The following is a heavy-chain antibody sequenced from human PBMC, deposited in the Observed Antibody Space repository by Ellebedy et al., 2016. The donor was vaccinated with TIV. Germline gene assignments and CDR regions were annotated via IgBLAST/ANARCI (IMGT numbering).Heavy chain of an antibody. CDR3: AREPPGIAAAGRGDYFDY. D-gene: IGHD6-13*01. CDR1: GFTFSSYA. Sequence: GESLKISXAASGFTFSSYAMHWVRQAPGKGLEWVAVISYDGSNKYYADSVKGRFTISRDNSKNTLYLQMNSLRAEDTAVYYCAREPPGIAAAGRGDYFDYWGQGALVTVSS. CDR2: ISYDGSNK. J-gene: IGHJ4*02. V-gene: IGHV3-30-3*01.